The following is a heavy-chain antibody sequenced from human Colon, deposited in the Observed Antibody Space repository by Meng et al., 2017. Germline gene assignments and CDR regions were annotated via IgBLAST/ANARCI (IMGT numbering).Heavy chain of an antibody. D-gene: IGHD4-17*01. V-gene: IGHV3-23*04. CDR1: GFTFSSYA. J-gene: IGHJ2*01. CDR2: LTGSDRI. Sequence: EGQLVGSGGGLVQPGGSLRLSCAASGFTFSSYAMNWVRQAPGKGLAWVSSLTGSDRIYYADSVKGRFTISRDTSKNTLHLQMKSLRAEDTAVYYCAKDATVTSEGYFDLWGRGTLVTVSS. CDR3: AKDATVTSEGYFDL.